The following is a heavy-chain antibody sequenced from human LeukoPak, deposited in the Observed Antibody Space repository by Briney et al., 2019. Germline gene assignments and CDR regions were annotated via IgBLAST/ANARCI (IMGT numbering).Heavy chain of an antibody. V-gene: IGHV1-69*04. Sequence: SVKVSCKASGGTFSSYAISWVRQAPGQGLEWMRRIIPILGIANYAQKFQGRVTITADKSTSTAYMELSSLRSEDTAVYYCARDRGVAAAGHFDLWGRGTLVTVSS. CDR2: IIPILGIA. CDR1: GGTFSSYA. CDR3: ARDRGVAAAGHFDL. D-gene: IGHD6-13*01. J-gene: IGHJ2*01.